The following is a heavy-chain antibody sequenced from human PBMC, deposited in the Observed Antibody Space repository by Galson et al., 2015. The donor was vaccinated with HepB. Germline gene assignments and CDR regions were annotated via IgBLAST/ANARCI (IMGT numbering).Heavy chain of an antibody. CDR1: GFTFSSYA. Sequence: SLRLSCAASGFTFSSYAMHWVRQAPGKGLEWVAVISYDGSNKYYADSVKGPFTISRDNSKNTLSLQMSSLRAEDTAIYYCARELLGGYSYGYFDYWGQGTLVTVSS. D-gene: IGHD5-18*01. V-gene: IGHV3-30-3*01. J-gene: IGHJ4*02. CDR2: ISYDGSNK. CDR3: ARELLGGYSYGYFDY.